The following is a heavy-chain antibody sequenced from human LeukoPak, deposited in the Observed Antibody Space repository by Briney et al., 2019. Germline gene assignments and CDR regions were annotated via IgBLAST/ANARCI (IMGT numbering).Heavy chain of an antibody. CDR2: INPKSGGT. CDR3: ARDLWSDDSSGYSYYFDY. J-gene: IGHJ4*02. D-gene: IGHD3-22*01. CDR1: GYTFTGYY. Sequence: ASVKVSCKASGYTFTGYYMHWMRQAPGQGLEWMGWINPKSGGTNYAQKFQGRVTMTRDTSISTAYMELSRLRSEDTAVYYCARDLWSDDSSGYSYYFDYWGQGTLVTVSS. V-gene: IGHV1-2*02.